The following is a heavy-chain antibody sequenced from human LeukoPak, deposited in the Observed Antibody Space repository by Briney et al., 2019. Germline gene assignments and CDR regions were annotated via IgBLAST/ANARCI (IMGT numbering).Heavy chain of an antibody. V-gene: IGHV4-34*01. D-gene: IGHD1-1*01. CDR2: INHSGST. Sequence: SETLSLTCAVYGGSFSGYYWSWIRQPPGKGLEWIGEINHSGSTNYNPSLKSRVTISVDTSKNQFSLKLSSVTAADTAVYYCANLQLERRFGGYYYYYYMDVWGKGTTVTISS. CDR3: ANLQLERRFGGYYYYYYMDV. CDR1: GGSFSGYY. J-gene: IGHJ6*03.